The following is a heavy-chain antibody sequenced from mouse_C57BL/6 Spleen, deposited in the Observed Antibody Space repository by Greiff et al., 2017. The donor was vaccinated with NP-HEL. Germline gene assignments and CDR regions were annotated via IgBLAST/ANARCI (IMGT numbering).Heavy chain of an antibody. D-gene: IGHD2-3*01. CDR3: AGIYDGYYGYAMDY. CDR2: INPSSGYT. CDR1: GYTFTSYW. V-gene: IGHV1-7*01. J-gene: IGHJ4*01. Sequence: VQLQQSGAELAKPGASVKLSCKASGYTFTSYWTHWVKQRPGQGLEWIGYINPSSGYTKYNQKFKDKATLTADKSSSTAYMQLSSLTYEDSAVYYCAGIYDGYYGYAMDYWGQGTAVTVSS.